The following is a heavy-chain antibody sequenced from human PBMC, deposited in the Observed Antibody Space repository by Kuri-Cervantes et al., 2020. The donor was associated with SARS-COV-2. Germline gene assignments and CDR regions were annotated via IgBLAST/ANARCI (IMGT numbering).Heavy chain of an antibody. J-gene: IGHJ4*02. CDR3: ARHVSYGDLYYFDY. Sequence: ASVKVSCEASGYTFTGYYMHWVRQAPGQGLEWMGWINPNSGDTNYAQKFQGRVTMTRDTSISTAYMELSRPRSDDTAVYYCARHVSYGDLYYFDYWGQGTLVTVSS. D-gene: IGHD4-17*01. CDR1: GYTFTGYY. CDR2: INPNSGDT. V-gene: IGHV1-2*02.